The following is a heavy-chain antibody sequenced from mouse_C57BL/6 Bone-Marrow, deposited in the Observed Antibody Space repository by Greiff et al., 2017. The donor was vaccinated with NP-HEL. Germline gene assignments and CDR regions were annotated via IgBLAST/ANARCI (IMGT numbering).Heavy chain of an antibody. CDR2: ISDGGSYT. CDR1: GFTFSSYA. V-gene: IGHV5-4*01. CDR3: ARENYSNYDYAMDY. Sequence: EVQVVESGGGLVKPGGSLKLSCAASGFTFSSYAMSWVRQTPEKRLEWVATISDGGSYTYYPDNVKGRFTISRDNAKNNLYLQMSHLKSEDTAMYYCARENYSNYDYAMDYWGQGTSVTVSS. J-gene: IGHJ4*01. D-gene: IGHD2-5*01.